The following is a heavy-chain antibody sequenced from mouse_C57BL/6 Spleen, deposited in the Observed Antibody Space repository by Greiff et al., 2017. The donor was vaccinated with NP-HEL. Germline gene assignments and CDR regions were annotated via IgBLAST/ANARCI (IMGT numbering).Heavy chain of an antibody. CDR3: ARDSSCFAY. J-gene: IGHJ3*01. CDR2: INYDGSST. D-gene: IGHD3-2*02. Sequence: EVMLVESEGGLVQPGSSMKLSCTASGFTFSDYYMAWVRQVPEKGLEWVANINYDGSSTYYLDSLKSRFIISRDNAKNILYLQMSSLKSEDTATDYCARDSSCFAYWGQGTLVTVSA. V-gene: IGHV5-16*01. CDR1: GFTFSDYY.